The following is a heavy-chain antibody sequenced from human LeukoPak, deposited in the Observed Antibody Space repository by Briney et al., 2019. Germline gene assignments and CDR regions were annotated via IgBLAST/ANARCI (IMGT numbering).Heavy chain of an antibody. CDR3: ANAPVKGYYYYYMDV. J-gene: IGHJ6*03. V-gene: IGHV3-23*01. CDR2: ISGSGGST. CDR1: GFTFSSYG. Sequence: GGSLRLSCTASGFTFSSYGMSWVRQAPGKGLEWVSAISGSGGSTYYADSVKGRFTISRDNSKNTLYLQMNSLRAEDTAVYYCANAPVKGYYYYYMDVWGKGTTVTISS.